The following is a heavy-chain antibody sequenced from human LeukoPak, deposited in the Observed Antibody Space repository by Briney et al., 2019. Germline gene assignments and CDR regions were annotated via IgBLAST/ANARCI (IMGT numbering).Heavy chain of an antibody. D-gene: IGHD1-26*01. J-gene: IGHJ6*03. CDR1: GFTFSSYG. Sequence: HPGGSLRLSCAASGFTFSSYGMHWVRQAPGKGLEWVAFIRYDESNKYYADSVKGRFTISRDNPKNTVYLQMNSLRAEDTAVFYCAKDSGTYWVDYYYMDVWGKGTTVTVSS. V-gene: IGHV3-30*02. CDR3: AKDSGTYWVDYYYMDV. CDR2: IRYDESNK.